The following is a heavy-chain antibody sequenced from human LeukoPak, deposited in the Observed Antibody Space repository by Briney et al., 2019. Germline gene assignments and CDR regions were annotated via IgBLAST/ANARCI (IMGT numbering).Heavy chain of an antibody. J-gene: IGHJ4*02. CDR3: ASGGNTNFDY. Sequence: SETLSLTCGVSGGSISSGGFSWSWIRQPPGKGLEWIGEINHSGSTNYNPSLKSRVTISVDTSKNQFSLKLSSVTAADTAVYYCASGGNTNFDYWGQGTLVTVSS. V-gene: IGHV4-30-2*01. CDR1: GGSISSGGFS. CDR2: INHSGST. D-gene: IGHD4-23*01.